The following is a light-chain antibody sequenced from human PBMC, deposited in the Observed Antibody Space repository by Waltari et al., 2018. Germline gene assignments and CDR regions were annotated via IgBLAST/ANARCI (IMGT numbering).Light chain of an antibody. J-gene: IGLJ3*02. CDR2: EVS. Sequence: QSALPQPASVSGSPGQSVTISCTGTSRDVATSKYVSWYQQHPGKVPKLMIYEVSNRPSGVSNRFSGSKSGNTASLTISGLQAEDEADYYCTSYTTSTTWVFGGGAKLTVL. CDR3: TSYTTSTTWV. CDR1: SRDVATSKY. V-gene: IGLV2-14*01.